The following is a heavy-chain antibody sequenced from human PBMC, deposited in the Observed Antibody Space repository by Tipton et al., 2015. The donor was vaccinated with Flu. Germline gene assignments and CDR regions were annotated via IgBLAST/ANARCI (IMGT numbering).Heavy chain of an antibody. CDR2: INGGNGNT. V-gene: IGHV1-3*01. J-gene: IGHJ4*02. D-gene: IGHD4-23*01. Sequence: VQLVQSGAEVKKPGASVKLSCEASGYPFTSYAIHWVRQAPGQRLEWMGWINGGNGNTKYSQKLQDRVTITRDSSASTAYMELSSLKSEDTAVYYCARSDYGGLDCWGQGALVTVSS. CDR3: ARSDYGGLDC. CDR1: GYPFTSYA.